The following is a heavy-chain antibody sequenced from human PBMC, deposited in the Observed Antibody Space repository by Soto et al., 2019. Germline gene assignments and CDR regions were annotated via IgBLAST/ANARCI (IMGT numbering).Heavy chain of an antibody. CDR1: GFTFSSYD. D-gene: IGHD3-22*01. Sequence: GGSLRLSCAASGFTFSSYDMHLVRQATGKGLEWVSAIGTAGDTYYPGSVKGRFTISRENAKNSLYLQMNSLRAGDTAVYYCARSYYYDSSYWYFDLWGRGTLVTVSS. J-gene: IGHJ2*01. V-gene: IGHV3-13*01. CDR3: ARSYYYDSSYWYFDL. CDR2: IGTAGDT.